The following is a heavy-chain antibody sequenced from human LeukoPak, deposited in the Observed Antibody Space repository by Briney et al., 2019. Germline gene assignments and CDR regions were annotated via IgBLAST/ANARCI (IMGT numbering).Heavy chain of an antibody. CDR3: ARDLSRTYCSSTSCYMIFYMDV. CDR1: GYTFTSYG. Sequence: ASVKVSCKTSGYTFTSYGINWVRQAPGQGLEWMGRIGAHNGNANYAQKLQGRVTMTTDTSTSTAYMELRSLRSDDTAVYYCARDLSRTYCSSTSCYMIFYMDVWGKGTTVTVSS. D-gene: IGHD2-2*02. V-gene: IGHV1-18*01. CDR2: IGAHNGNA. J-gene: IGHJ6*03.